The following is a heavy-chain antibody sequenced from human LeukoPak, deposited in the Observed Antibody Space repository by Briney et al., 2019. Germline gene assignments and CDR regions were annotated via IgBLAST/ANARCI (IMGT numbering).Heavy chain of an antibody. D-gene: IGHD3-22*01. CDR1: GYTFTSYG. CDR2: ISAYNGNT. Sequence: ASVKVSCKASGYTFTSYGISWVRQAPGQGLEWMGWISAYNGNTNYAQKLQGRVTMTTDTSTSTAYMELRSLRSDDTAVYYCARAPGLSGYYTRTIDYWGQGTLVTVSS. CDR3: ARAPGLSGYYTRTIDY. J-gene: IGHJ4*02. V-gene: IGHV1-18*01.